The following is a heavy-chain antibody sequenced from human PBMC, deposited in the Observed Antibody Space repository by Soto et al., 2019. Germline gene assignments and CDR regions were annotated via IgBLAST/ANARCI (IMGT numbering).Heavy chain of an antibody. J-gene: IGHJ5*02. CDR2: ISYGGSNK. V-gene: IGHV3-30*18. D-gene: IGHD2-2*01. CDR3: AKDNCISTSCYRLYNWFDP. Sequence: QVQLVESGGGVVQPGRSLRLSCAASGFTFSSYGMHWVRQAPGKGLEWVAVISYGGSNKYYADSVKGRFTISRDNSKNTLDXQMNNLRAEDTAVYYCAKDNCISTSCYRLYNWFDPWGQGTLVTVSS. CDR1: GFTFSSYG.